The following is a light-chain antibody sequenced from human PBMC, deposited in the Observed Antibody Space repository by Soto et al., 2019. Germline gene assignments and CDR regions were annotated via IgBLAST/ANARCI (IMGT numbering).Light chain of an antibody. CDR1: QSVSSN. V-gene: IGKV3-15*01. Sequence: EIVMTQSPATLSVSQGERATLSCRASQSVSSNLAWFQQKPGQAPRLLLYAVSTRTTGVPGRFSGSGSGPEFTLTCSSLQSEDSAVYYCQQHNHWPSFGQGTKLEIK. CDR2: AVS. J-gene: IGKJ2*01. CDR3: QQHNHWPS.